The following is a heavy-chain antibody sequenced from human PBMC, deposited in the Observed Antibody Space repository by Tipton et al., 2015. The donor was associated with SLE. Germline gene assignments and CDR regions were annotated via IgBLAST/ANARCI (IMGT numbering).Heavy chain of an antibody. V-gene: IGHV3-48*01. J-gene: IGHJ3*01. CDR3: AGEGAGYCTNGVCLIDVLRL. CDR2: INSGGSAK. D-gene: IGHD2-8*01. Sequence: SLRLSCAAAGFPFRLYSMNWVRQAPGKGLEWISYINSGGSAKYYADPVKGRFTISRDNAQNSLYLQMNSLRVEDTAVYYCAGEGAGYCTNGVCLIDVLRLWGPGTVVTVSS. CDR1: GFPFRLYS.